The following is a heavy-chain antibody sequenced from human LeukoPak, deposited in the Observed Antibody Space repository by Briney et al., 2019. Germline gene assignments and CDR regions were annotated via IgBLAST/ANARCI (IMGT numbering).Heavy chain of an antibody. Sequence: PGGSLRLSCTASGFTFGDYAMSWVRQAPGKGLEWVGFIRSKAPGGTTEYAASVKGRFTISRDDSKSIAYLQMNSLKTEDTAVYYCTRGIVVVVAAVYYYYGMDVWGQGTTVTASS. V-gene: IGHV3-49*04. J-gene: IGHJ6*02. CDR2: IRSKAPGGTT. CDR3: TRGIVVVVAAVYYYYGMDV. D-gene: IGHD2-15*01. CDR1: GFTFGDYA.